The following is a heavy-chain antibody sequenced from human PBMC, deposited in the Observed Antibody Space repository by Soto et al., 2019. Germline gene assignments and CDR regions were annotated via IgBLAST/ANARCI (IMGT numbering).Heavy chain of an antibody. V-gene: IGHV4-31*03. CDR2: IYYSGST. CDR3: AREVASSSYYGSGSHDY. Sequence: QVQLQESGPGLVKPSQTLSLTCTVSGGSISSGGYYWSWIRQHPGKGLEWIGYIYYSGSTYYNPSLKSRITISVDTSKNQFSLNMRSVTAADTAVYYCAREVASSSYYGSGSHDYWGQGTLVTVSS. J-gene: IGHJ4*02. CDR1: GGSISSGGYY. D-gene: IGHD3-10*01.